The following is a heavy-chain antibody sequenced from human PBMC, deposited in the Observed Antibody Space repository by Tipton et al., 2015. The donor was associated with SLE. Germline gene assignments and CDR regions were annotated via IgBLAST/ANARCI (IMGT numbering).Heavy chain of an antibody. V-gene: IGHV3-9*01. CDR3: ARDVRQAYCTGWYNAFDV. Sequence: SLRLSCVASGFSFDDSAMYWVRQAPGKGLEWVSGISWSGGIIGYADSVKGRFTISKDNSKNTVYLQMNSLRPEDTALYYCARDVRQAYCTGWYNAFDVWGHGTVVTVSS. CDR2: ISWSGGII. J-gene: IGHJ3*01. CDR1: GFSFDDSA. D-gene: IGHD2-8*02.